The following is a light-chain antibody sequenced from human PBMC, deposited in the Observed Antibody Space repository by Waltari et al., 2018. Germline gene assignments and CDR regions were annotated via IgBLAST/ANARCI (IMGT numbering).Light chain of an antibody. J-gene: IGKJ1*01. Sequence: DIQMTQSPSSLSASVGDTVTITCRASQYISNWLAWYQQKPGTAPKLLISKASSLQTGVPSRFSGSGSGTDFTLTVSSLQPEDYATYFCLQYGSSPRTFGQGTTVEIK. CDR2: KAS. CDR3: LQYGSSPRT. V-gene: IGKV1-12*01. CDR1: QYISNW.